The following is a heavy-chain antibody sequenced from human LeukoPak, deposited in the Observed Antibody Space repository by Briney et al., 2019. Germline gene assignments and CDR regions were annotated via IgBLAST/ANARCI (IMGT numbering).Heavy chain of an antibody. CDR2: INAGNGNT. Sequence: ASVKVSCKASGYTFTSYAMHWVRQAPGQGLEWMGWINAGNGNTKYSQKFQGRVTITRDTSASTVYMELSSLRSEDTAVYYCASPGVAAAAPDAFDIWGQGTMVTVSS. J-gene: IGHJ3*02. CDR3: ASPGVAAAAPDAFDI. CDR1: GYTFTSYA. V-gene: IGHV1-3*01. D-gene: IGHD6-13*01.